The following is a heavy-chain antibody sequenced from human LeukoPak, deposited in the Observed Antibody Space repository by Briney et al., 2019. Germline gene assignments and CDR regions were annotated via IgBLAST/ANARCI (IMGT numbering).Heavy chain of an antibody. Sequence: GESLQISCHGSGSTFTTYWISWVRQLPGKGLEWMGRIDPSDSYTNYSPSFQGHVTISADKSFSTAYLQWTSLKASDTAMYYCARHAKAYGSSCDYWGQGTLVTVSS. CDR1: GSTFTTYW. V-gene: IGHV5-10-1*01. CDR2: IDPSDSYT. D-gene: IGHD6-13*01. CDR3: ARHAKAYGSSCDY. J-gene: IGHJ4*02.